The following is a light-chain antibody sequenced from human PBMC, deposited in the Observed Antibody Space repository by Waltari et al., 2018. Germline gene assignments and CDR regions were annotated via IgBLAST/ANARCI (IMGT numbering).Light chain of an antibody. CDR2: HAS. J-gene: IGKJ1*01. CDR3: QNHERLPAT. Sequence: EVVLTQSPGTLSLSPGERATLACRASQSVSSFLAWYQQKPGQAPRPLIYHASNRATGIPDRFSGSGSGTDFSLTISRLEPEDFAVYYCQNHERLPATFGQGTKVEI. V-gene: IGKV3-20*01. CDR1: QSVSSF.